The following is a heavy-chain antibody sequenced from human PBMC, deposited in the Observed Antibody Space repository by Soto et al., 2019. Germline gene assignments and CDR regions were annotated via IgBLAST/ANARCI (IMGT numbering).Heavy chain of an antibody. V-gene: IGHV3-15*01. Sequence: EVQLVESGGGLVEPGGSLRLSCAASGFTFTKAWMSWVRQAPGKGLEWVGRIKSKADGVTMFYAAPVKGGFTVSRDDSKSTLYLQMSSLKTEDTALYYCTTDSRGLAAPAFDYWGQGTLVTVSS. CDR1: GFTFTKAW. J-gene: IGHJ4*02. CDR3: TTDSRGLAAPAFDY. D-gene: IGHD6-13*01. CDR2: IKSKADGVTM.